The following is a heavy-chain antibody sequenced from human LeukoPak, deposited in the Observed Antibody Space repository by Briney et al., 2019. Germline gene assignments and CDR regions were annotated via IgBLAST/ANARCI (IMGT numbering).Heavy chain of an antibody. Sequence: SVKVSCKASGDTFIPHTFSWVRQAPGQGLEWIGRIIPSLDVANYAHKFQGRVTLSVDRDTATTYMEVTSLRSEDTAIYYCARDHCSPGTCLGGHWGQGTLVTVSS. CDR3: ARDHCSPGTCLGGH. J-gene: IGHJ4*02. D-gene: IGHD2-15*01. CDR1: GDTFIPHT. CDR2: IIPSLDVA. V-gene: IGHV1-69*04.